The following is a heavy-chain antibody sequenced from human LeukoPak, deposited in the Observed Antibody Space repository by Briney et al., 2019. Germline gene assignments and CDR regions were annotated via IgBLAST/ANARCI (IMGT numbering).Heavy chain of an antibody. CDR2: MNPNSGNT. CDR3: AKDGWFANSDLHGDFDN. V-gene: IGHV1-8*01. D-gene: IGHD4-11*01. J-gene: IGHJ4*02. CDR1: GYTFTSYD. Sequence: ASVKVSCKASGYTFTSYDINWVRQATGQGLEWMGWMNPNSGNTGYAQKFQGRVTMTRNTSISTAYMELSSLRSEDTAVYYCAKDGWFANSDLHGDFDNWGQGILVTVSS.